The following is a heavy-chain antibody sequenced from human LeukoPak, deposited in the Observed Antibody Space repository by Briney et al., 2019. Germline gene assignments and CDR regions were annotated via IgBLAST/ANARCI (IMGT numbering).Heavy chain of an antibody. CDR3: ATASTVPAATFDP. J-gene: IGHJ5*02. CDR1: GFTFSNAW. CDR2: ISSSGSTI. Sequence: PGGSLRLSCAASGFTFSNAWMSWVRQAPGKGLEWVSYISSSGSTIYYADSVKGRFTISRDNAKNSLYLQMNSLRAEDTAVYYCATASTVPAATFDPWGQGTLVTVSS. D-gene: IGHD2-2*01. V-gene: IGHV3-11*01.